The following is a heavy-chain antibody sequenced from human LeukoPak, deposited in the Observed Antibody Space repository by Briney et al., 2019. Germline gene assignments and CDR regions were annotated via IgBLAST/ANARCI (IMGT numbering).Heavy chain of an antibody. V-gene: IGHV3-NL1*01. J-gene: IGHJ5*02. CDR1: GFTFSSYA. D-gene: IGHD1-26*01. Sequence: GRSLRLSCAASGFTFSSYAMHWVRQAPGKGLEWVSVIYSGGSTYYADSVKGRFTISRDNSKNTLYLQMNSLRSEDTAVYYCARDKGSEWELLFDPWGQGTLVTVSS. CDR3: ARDKGSEWELLFDP. CDR2: IYSGGST.